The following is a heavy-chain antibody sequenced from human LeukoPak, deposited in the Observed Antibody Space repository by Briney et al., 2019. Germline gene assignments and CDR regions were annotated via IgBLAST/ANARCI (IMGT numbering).Heavy chain of an antibody. D-gene: IGHD2-2*01. J-gene: IGHJ4*02. Sequence: GESLKISCKGSGYSFTSYWIGWVRQMPGKGLEWMGIIYPGDSDTRYSPSFQGQVTISADKSISTAYLQWSSLKASGTAMYYCARIPDGYCSSTSCPELYFDYWGQGTLVTVSS. CDR1: GYSFTSYW. CDR3: ARIPDGYCSSTSCPELYFDY. V-gene: IGHV5-51*01. CDR2: IYPGDSDT.